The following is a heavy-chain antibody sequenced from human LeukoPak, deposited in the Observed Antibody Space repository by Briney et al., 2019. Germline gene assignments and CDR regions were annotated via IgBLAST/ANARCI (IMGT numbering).Heavy chain of an antibody. CDR3: ARAAMIVVVPDWGMDV. V-gene: IGHV3-21*01. D-gene: IGHD3-22*01. CDR2: ISSSSSYI. CDR1: GFTFSSYS. Sequence: GGSLRLSCAASGFTFSSYSMNWVRQAPGKGLEWVSSISSSSSYIYYADSVKGRFTISRDNAKNSLYLQMNSLRAEDTAVYYCARAAMIVVVPDWGMDVWGQGTTVTVSS. J-gene: IGHJ6*02.